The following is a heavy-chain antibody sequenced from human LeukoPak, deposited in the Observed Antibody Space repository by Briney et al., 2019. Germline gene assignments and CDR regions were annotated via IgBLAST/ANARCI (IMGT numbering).Heavy chain of an antibody. J-gene: IGHJ4*02. CDR3: EKDYPALGYCTSTTCSFFDY. Sequence: GGSLRLSCAASGFTFASYAMSWVRQAPGKGLEWVSAISDSAYSTFYADSVKGRFTVSRDDSQNTLYLQMNSLRAEDTAVYYCEKDYPALGYCTSTTCSFFDYWGQGILVTVSS. D-gene: IGHD2-2*01. CDR1: GFTFASYA. CDR2: ISDSAYST. V-gene: IGHV3-23*01.